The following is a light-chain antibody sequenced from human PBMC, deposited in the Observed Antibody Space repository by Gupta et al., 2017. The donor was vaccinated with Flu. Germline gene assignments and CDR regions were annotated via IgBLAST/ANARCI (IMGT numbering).Light chain of an antibody. CDR2: FAS. CDR3: LQSSTLPYT. Sequence: EIVLTQSPCFQSVTPKETVTITCRASQSIGTSLHWYQQRPDESPKLLITFASQSFSGAPSRFSGSGSGTHFTLTVNSLEPEDAATYYCLQSSTLPYTFGHGTKLDIK. CDR1: QSIGTS. J-gene: IGKJ2*01. V-gene: IGKV6-21*01.